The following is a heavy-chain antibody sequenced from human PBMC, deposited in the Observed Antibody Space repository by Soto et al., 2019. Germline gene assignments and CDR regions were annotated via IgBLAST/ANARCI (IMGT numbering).Heavy chain of an antibody. J-gene: IGHJ6*02. CDR1: GGSISSYY. CDR2: IYYSGST. V-gene: IGHV4-59*12. Sequence: SSETLSLTCTVSGGSISSYYWSWIRQPPGKGLEWIGYIYYSGSTYYNPSLKSRVTISVDRSKNQFSLKLNSVTAADTAVYYCARVPDVWGQGTTVTVSS. CDR3: ARVPDV.